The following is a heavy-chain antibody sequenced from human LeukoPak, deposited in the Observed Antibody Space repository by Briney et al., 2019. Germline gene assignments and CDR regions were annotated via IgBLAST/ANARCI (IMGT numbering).Heavy chain of an antibody. CDR2: IHASGTT. V-gene: IGHV4-59*12. D-gene: IGHD5-18*01. CDR1: GGSISQYY. CDR3: ARAPGRGTAMVDDAFDI. Sequence: SATLSLTCAVSGGSISQYYWSWLRQAPGKGLEWIGYIHASGTTTYNPSLKSRVTISVDTSKNQFSLKLSSVTAADAAVYYCARAPGRGTAMVDDAFDIWGQGTMVTVSS. J-gene: IGHJ3*02.